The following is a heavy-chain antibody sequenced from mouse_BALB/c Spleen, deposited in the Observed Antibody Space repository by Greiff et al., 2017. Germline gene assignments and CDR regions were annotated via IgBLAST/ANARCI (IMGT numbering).Heavy chain of an antibody. CDR1: GYSITSDYA. CDR3: AVSSMDY. J-gene: IGHJ4*01. CDR2: ISYSGST. Sequence: DVQLQESGPGLVKPSQSLSLTCTVTGYSITSDYAWNWIRQFPGNKLEWMGYISYSGSTSYNPSLKSRISITRDTSKNQFFLQLNSVTTEDTATYYCAVSSMDYWGQGTSVTVSS. V-gene: IGHV3-2*02.